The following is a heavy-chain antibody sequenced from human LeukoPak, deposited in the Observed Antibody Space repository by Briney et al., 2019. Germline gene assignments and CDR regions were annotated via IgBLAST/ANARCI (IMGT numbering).Heavy chain of an antibody. Sequence: SETLSLTCTASGGPFSSYFWSWIRQPAGKGLEWMGRIYSSGSTSYNPSLKNRLTISLDKTKNQVSLKLTSVTAADTAMYVCAREQTTGFDQWGQGTLVTVSS. J-gene: IGHJ4*02. V-gene: IGHV4-4*07. CDR2: IYSSGST. CDR3: AREQTTGFDQ. D-gene: IGHD4-17*01. CDR1: GGPFSSYF.